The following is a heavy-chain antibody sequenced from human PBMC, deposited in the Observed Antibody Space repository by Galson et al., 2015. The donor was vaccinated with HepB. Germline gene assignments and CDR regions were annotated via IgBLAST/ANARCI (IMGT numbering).Heavy chain of an antibody. CDR1: GFTFSDYY. J-gene: IGHJ3*02. Sequence: SLRLSCAASGFTFSDYYMSWIRQAPGKGLEWVSYISSSGSTIYYADSVKGRFTISRDNAKNSLYLQMNSLRAEDTAVYYCARGIAAAGLSQDYAFDIWGQGTMVTVSS. D-gene: IGHD6-13*01. CDR3: ARGIAAAGLSQDYAFDI. CDR2: ISSSGSTI. V-gene: IGHV3-11*01.